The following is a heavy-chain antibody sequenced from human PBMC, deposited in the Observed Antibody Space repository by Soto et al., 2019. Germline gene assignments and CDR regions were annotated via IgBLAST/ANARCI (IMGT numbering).Heavy chain of an antibody. V-gene: IGHV3-30-3*01. J-gene: IGHJ4*02. Sequence: HPGGSLRLSCAASGFTFSSYAMHWVRQAPGKGLEWVAVISYDGSNKYYADSVKGRFTISRDNSKNTLYLQMNSLRAEDTAVYYCAREKLIWGQGTLVTVSS. CDR1: GFTFSSYA. D-gene: IGHD6-6*01. CDR2: ISYDGSNK. CDR3: AREKLI.